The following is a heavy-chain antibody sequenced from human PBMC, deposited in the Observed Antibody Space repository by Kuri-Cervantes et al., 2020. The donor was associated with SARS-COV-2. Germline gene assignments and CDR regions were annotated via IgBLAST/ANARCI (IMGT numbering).Heavy chain of an antibody. J-gene: IGHJ4*02. CDR1: GGTFRSYV. V-gene: IGHV1-69*05. D-gene: IGHD4-17*01. CDR3: AGWGGTVSGEYYFDY. CDR2: IIPIFGTA. Sequence: SVKVSCKASGGTFRSYVISWVRQAPGQGLEWMGGIIPIFGTAKYAQKFQGRGTISTDESTNTAYMELSSLRSEDTAVYYCAGWGGTVSGEYYFDYWGQGTLVTVSS.